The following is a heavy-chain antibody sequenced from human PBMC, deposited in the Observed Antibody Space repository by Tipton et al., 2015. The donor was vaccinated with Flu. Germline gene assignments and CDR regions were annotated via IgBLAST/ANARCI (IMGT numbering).Heavy chain of an antibody. CDR3: ARHTGDSVRGVIDY. D-gene: IGHD3-10*02. J-gene: IGHJ4*02. V-gene: IGHV4-38-2*02. Sequence: TLSLTCTVSGDSLSDYYWGWVRRPPGKGLEWIGTIYHSGTTNYNPSLKSRLTITVDTSKNQFSLRLSSVTAADTAVYYCARHTGDSVRGVIDYWGQGTLVTVSS. CDR2: IYHSGTT. CDR1: GDSLSDYY.